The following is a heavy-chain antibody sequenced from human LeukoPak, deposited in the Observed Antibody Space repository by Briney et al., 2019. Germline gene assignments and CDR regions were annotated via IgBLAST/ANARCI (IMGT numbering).Heavy chain of an antibody. D-gene: IGHD3-10*01. V-gene: IGHV3-7*01. CDR2: IKQDGSEK. CDR3: ARDSGSAKPFDY. CDR1: GFTFSSYW. J-gene: IGHJ4*02. Sequence: GGSLRLSCAASGFTFSSYWMSWVRQAPGKGLEWVANIKQDGSEKYYADSVKGRFTISRDNSKNTLYLQMNSLRAEDTAVYYCARDSGSAKPFDYWGQGTLVTVSS.